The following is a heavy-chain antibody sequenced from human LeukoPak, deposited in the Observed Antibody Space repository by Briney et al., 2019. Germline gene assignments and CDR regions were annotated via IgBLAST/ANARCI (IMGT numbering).Heavy chain of an antibody. CDR3: AKFPGDLLDYFDY. V-gene: IGHV3-23*01. CDR2: ISGSGGST. J-gene: IGHJ4*02. D-gene: IGHD3-10*01. Sequence: PGGSLRLSCAASGFPFSSYAMSWVRQAPGKGLEWVSAISGSGGSTYYADSVKGRFTISRDNSKNTLYLQMNSLRAEDTAVYYCAKFPGDLLDYFDYWGQGTLVTVSS. CDR1: GFPFSSYA.